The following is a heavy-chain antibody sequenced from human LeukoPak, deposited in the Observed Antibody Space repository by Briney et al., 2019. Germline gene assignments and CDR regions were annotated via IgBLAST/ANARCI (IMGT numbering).Heavy chain of an antibody. CDR1: GGSISSYY. J-gene: IGHJ4*02. V-gene: IGHV4-59*01. Sequence: PSETLSLTCTVSGGSISSYYWSWIRQPPGKGLEWIGYIYYSGSTSYNPSLKSRVTISVDTSKKQFSLKLSSVTAADTAVYYCARASRQGYYDSSGRFDYWGQGTLVTVSS. D-gene: IGHD3-22*01. CDR3: ARASRQGYYDSSGRFDY. CDR2: IYYSGST.